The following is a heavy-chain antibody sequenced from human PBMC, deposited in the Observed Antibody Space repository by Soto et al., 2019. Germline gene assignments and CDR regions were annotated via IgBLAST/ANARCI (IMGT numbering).Heavy chain of an antibody. D-gene: IGHD1-1*01. V-gene: IGHV3-30*18. Sequence: GGSLRLSCAASGFTFSSYGMHWVRQAPGKGLEWVAVISYDGSNKYYADSVKGRFTISRDNSKNTLYLQMNSLRAEDTAVYYCAKARLELEPNTYYYYGMDVWGQGTTVTVSS. CDR2: ISYDGSNK. CDR3: AKARLELEPNTYYYYGMDV. CDR1: GFTFSSYG. J-gene: IGHJ6*02.